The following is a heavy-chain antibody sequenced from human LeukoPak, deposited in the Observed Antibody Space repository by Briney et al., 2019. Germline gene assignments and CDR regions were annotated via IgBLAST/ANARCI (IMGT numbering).Heavy chain of an antibody. D-gene: IGHD4-11*01. CDR3: ARESYDYSIFGGMDV. CDR1: GGSISSGDYY. Sequence: PSQTLSLTCTVSGGSISSGDYYWSWIRQPRGKGLEWIGCIYYSGSTYYNPSLKSRVTISVDTSKNQFSLKLSSVTAADTAVYYCARESYDYSIFGGMDVWGQGTTVTVSS. V-gene: IGHV4-30-4*01. CDR2: IYYSGST. J-gene: IGHJ6*02.